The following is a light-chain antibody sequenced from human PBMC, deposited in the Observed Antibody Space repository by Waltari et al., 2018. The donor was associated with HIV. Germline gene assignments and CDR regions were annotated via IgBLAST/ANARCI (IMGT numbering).Light chain of an antibody. V-gene: IGLV3-21*02. Sequence: SYVLTQAPSVSVAPGQTATIPCGNIGRNRVKWYGQKQGRAPLLVVLDDVARSSGIPARFSGARSGERATLTIRGVEAGDEADYYCQVWDRSYKEAVFGGGT. CDR1: NIGRNR. CDR2: DDV. J-gene: IGLJ2*01. CDR3: QVWDRSYKEAV.